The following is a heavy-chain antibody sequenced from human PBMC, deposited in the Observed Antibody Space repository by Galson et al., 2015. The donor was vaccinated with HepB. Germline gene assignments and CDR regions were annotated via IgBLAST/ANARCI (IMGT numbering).Heavy chain of an antibody. CDR3: ATGQDFMHGFDP. J-gene: IGHJ5*02. V-gene: IGHV1-69*10. Sequence: SVKVSCKASGGTFSSYAFTWVRQAPGQGLEYMGGIIPILDIPNYAQEFQGRVTITADESTDTASLQLSSLRSEDTAVYYCATGQDFMHGFDPWGQGTLVIVSS. CDR1: GGTFSSYA. CDR2: IIPILDIP.